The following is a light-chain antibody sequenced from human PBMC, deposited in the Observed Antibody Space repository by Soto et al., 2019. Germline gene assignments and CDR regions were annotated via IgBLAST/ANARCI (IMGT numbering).Light chain of an antibody. CDR1: QGIDNY. V-gene: IGKV1-16*02. CDR2: AAS. CDR3: QQYRTYPFT. J-gene: IGKJ3*01. Sequence: DIQVTQSPSSLSASVGDRVTITCRASQGIDNYLAWIQQRPGKAPRSLIYAASNLHHGVPSKFRASGSGTDITLTISSLQPEDFATYYCQQYRTYPFTFGPGTKV.